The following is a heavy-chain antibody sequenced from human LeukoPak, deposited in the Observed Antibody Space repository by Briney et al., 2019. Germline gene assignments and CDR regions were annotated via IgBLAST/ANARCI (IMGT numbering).Heavy chain of an antibody. CDR1: GGSISSSSYY. D-gene: IGHD3-22*01. J-gene: IGHJ4*02. CDR2: IYYSGST. Sequence: PSETLSLTCTVSGGSISSSSYYWGWIRQPPGKGLEWIGSIYYSGSTYYNPSLKSRVTISVDTSKNQFSLKLSSVTAADTAVYYCARDPTYYYDSSGYYNDYWGQGTLVTVSS. CDR3: ARDPTYYYDSSGYYNDY. V-gene: IGHV4-39*02.